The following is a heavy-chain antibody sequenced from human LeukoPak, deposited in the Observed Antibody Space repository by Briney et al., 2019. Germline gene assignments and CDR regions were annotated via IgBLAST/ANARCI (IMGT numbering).Heavy chain of an antibody. D-gene: IGHD6-13*01. CDR1: GYSISSGYY. CDR3: ARVRSLRWTPAAGKAASGREYFQH. V-gene: IGHV4-38-2*02. J-gene: IGHJ1*01. Sequence: PSETLSLTCTVSGYSISSGYYWGWIRQPPGKGLEWIGSIYHSGSTNYNPSLKSRVTISVDTSKNQFSLKLSSVTAADTAVYYCARVRSLRWTPAAGKAASGREYFQHWGQGTLVTVSS. CDR2: IYHSGST.